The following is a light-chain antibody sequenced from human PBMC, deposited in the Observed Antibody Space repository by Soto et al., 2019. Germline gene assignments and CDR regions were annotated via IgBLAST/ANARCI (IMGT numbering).Light chain of an antibody. Sequence: DIQLPQSPSPLSASVRDRVTITFLASLRISSWLASSQQKPGKAPKLLIYASSSLESGVPSRFSGSGSGTEFTLTISSLQPDDFATYYCQQYNSYPYTFGQGTNVDIK. CDR3: QQYNSYPYT. J-gene: IGKJ2*01. V-gene: IGKV1-5*01. CDR1: LRISSW. CDR2: ASS.